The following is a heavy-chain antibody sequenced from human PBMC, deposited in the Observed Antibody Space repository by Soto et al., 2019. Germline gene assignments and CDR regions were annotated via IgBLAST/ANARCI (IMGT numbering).Heavy chain of an antibody. Sequence: GGSLRLSCAASGFTVSSNYIIWVRQAPGKGLEWVSVIYSGGSTYYADSVKGRFTISRDNSKNTVSLQMNSLRVEDTAVYYCARDYHNAFDIWGKGTMVTVSS. CDR1: GFTVSSNY. V-gene: IGHV3-66*01. CDR2: IYSGGST. CDR3: ARDYHNAFDI. J-gene: IGHJ3*02. D-gene: IGHD2-2*01.